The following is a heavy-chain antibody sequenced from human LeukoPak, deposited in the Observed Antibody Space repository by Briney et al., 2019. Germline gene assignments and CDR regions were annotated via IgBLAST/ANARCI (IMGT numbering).Heavy chain of an antibody. J-gene: IGHJ4*02. CDR1: GDTLSTYY. V-gene: IGHV4-59*12. Sequence: PSETLSLTCSLSGDTLSTYYWNRIRQTPGRGLEWIGHISLGNTEYNPSLKSRVTISVDTSKNEFYLRLTSVTAADTALYFCARDKRHSYGKYFDPWSQGTLVSVSS. CDR2: ISLGNT. D-gene: IGHD5-18*01. CDR3: ARDKRHSYGKYFDP.